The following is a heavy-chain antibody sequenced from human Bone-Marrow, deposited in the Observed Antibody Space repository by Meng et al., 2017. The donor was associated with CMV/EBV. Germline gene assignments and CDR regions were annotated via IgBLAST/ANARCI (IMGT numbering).Heavy chain of an antibody. CDR1: GFTVSSNY. V-gene: IGHV3-53*01. Sequence: GGSLRLSCAASGFTVSSNYMSWVRQAPGKGLEWVSVIYSGGSTYYADSVKGRFTISRDNSKNTLYLQMNSLRAEDTAVYYCARGGPILYSSSWFDYWGQGTRVTVSS. J-gene: IGHJ4*02. CDR3: ARGGPILYSSSWFDY. CDR2: IYSGGST. D-gene: IGHD6-13*01.